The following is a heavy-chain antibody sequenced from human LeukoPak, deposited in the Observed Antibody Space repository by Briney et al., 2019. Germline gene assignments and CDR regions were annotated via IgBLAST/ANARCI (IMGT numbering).Heavy chain of an antibody. CDR3: AKGSSGYFVDL. D-gene: IGHD3-22*01. CDR1: GFAFSSYA. V-gene: IGHV3-23*01. Sequence: PGGSLRLSCAASGFAFSSYAMRWVRQAPGKGLEWVSSISGSGDRRDSADSVKGRFTISRDNSKNTLFLQMNSLRAEDTALYYCAKGSSGYFVDLWGQGTLVTVSS. CDR2: ISGSGDRR. J-gene: IGHJ5*02.